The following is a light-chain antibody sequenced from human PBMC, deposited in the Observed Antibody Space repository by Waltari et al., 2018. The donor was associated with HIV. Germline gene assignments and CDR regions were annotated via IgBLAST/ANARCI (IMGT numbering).Light chain of an antibody. Sequence: YEVTQPSSVSVSPGQTARITCSGNAVPKQYGFWYQQRPGQAPIVVIYKDTERPSGIPERVSGSRSGATVTLTITGVQAEDEADYYCQSADSTNTYVVFGGGTKLTVL. CDR3: QSADSTNTYVV. CDR2: KDT. V-gene: IGLV3-25*03. J-gene: IGLJ3*02. CDR1: AVPKQY.